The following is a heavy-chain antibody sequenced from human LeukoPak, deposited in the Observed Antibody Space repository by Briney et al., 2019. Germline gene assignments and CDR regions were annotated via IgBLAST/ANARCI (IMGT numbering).Heavy chain of an antibody. CDR1: GGSFSGYY. Sequence: PSETLSLTCAVYGGSFSGYYWSWISQPPGKGLEWIGEINNSGSTNYNPSFKSRVTISVDTSTKQFSLKVSSVTAADTAVYYCAISKRDTSNLFVYNRFDPWGQGTLVTVSS. J-gene: IGHJ5*02. V-gene: IGHV4-34*01. D-gene: IGHD4-11*01. CDR3: AISKRDTSNLFVYNRFDP. CDR2: INNSGST.